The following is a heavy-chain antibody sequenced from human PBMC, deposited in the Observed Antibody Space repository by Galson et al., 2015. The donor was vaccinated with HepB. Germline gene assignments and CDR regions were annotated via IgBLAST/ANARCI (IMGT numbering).Heavy chain of an antibody. CDR1: GFTFSSYS. CDR3: ARSTDILTEPWDFDY. V-gene: IGHV3-21*01. J-gene: IGHJ4*02. CDR2: ISSSSSYI. D-gene: IGHD3-9*01. Sequence: SLRLSCAASGFTFSSYSMNWVRQAPGKGLEWVSPISSSSSYIYYADSVKGRFTISRVNAKNSLYLQMNSLRAEDTAVYYCARSTDILTEPWDFDYWGQGTLVTVSS.